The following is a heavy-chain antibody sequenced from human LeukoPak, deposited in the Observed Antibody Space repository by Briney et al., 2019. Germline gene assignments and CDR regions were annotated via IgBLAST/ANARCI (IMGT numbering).Heavy chain of an antibody. D-gene: IGHD2/OR15-2a*01. CDR3: ARDFYTSIWPLDGLDI. J-gene: IGHJ3*02. V-gene: IGHV3-30-3*01. CDR2: ISDDGSNK. CDR1: GFPFSTYA. Sequence: PGGSLRLSCAVSGFPFSTYAMHLVRQAPGKGLEWVAVISDDGSNKYYVDSVKGRFTLSRDSSKSTVYLQMNSLRAEDTAVYYCARDFYTSIWPLDGLDIWGQGTMVTVSS.